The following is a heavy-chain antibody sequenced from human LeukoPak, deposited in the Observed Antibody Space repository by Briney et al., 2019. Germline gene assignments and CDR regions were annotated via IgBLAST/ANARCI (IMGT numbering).Heavy chain of an antibody. CDR3: ARESGYSYGYGGLVARWFDP. CDR1: GGSISSGGYY. V-gene: IGHV4-61*08. D-gene: IGHD5-18*01. J-gene: IGHJ5*02. CDR2: IYYSGST. Sequence: KPSETLSLTCTVSGGSISSGGYYWSWIRQPPGKGLEWIGYIYYSGSTNYNPSLKSRVTISVDTSKNQFSLKLSSVTAADTAVYYCARESGYSYGYGGLVARWFDPWGQGTLVTVSS.